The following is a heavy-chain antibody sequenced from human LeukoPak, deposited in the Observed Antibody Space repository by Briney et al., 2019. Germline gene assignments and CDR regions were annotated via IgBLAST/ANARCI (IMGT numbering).Heavy chain of an antibody. V-gene: IGHV3-7*01. J-gene: IGHJ4*02. CDR1: GFTFSSYW. Sequence: GGSPRLSCAASGFTFSSYWMSWVRQAPAKGLEGVANIKQDGREKYYVDSVKGRFTISRDNAKNSLYLQMNSLRAEDTAVYYCARGFRSSWYGYYFDYWGQGTLVTVSS. CDR2: IKQDGREK. CDR3: ARGFRSSWYGYYFDY. D-gene: IGHD6-13*01.